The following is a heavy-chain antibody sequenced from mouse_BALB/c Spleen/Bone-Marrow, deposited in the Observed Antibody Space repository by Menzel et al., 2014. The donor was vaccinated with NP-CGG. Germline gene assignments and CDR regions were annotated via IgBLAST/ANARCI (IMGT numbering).Heavy chain of an antibody. J-gene: IGHJ4*01. Sequence: QVQLQQSGAEVMRPGSSVHISCKASGYAFSNYGMNWVKQRPGQGLEWIGQIYPGDGDTNYNGKFKGRVTLTADKSSSTAYMQLSRLTSEDSAVYFCASVYYYGRGYAMDFCNQRTTVTVSS. CDR1: GYAFSNYG. CDR3: ASVYYYGRGYAMDF. D-gene: IGHD1-1*01. V-gene: IGHV1-80*01. CDR2: IYPGDGDT.